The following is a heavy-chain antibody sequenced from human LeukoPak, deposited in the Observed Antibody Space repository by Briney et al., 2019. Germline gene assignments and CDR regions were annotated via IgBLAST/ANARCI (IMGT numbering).Heavy chain of an antibody. J-gene: IGHJ4*02. CDR3: AKDIDDTAMGEFDY. Sequence: PGGSLRLSCAASGFTFDDYAMHWVRQAPGKGLDWVSLISGDGGSTYYADSVKGRFTISRDNSKNSLYLQMNSLRTEDTALYYCAKDIDDTAMGEFDYWGQGTLVTVSS. D-gene: IGHD5-18*01. CDR2: ISGDGGST. CDR1: GFTFDDYA. V-gene: IGHV3-43*02.